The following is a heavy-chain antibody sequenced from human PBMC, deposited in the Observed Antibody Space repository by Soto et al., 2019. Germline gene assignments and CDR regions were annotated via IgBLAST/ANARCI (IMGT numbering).Heavy chain of an antibody. CDR1: GYTFTGYY. D-gene: IGHD6-19*01. J-gene: IGHJ2*01. CDR2: INPNSGGT. Sequence: QVQLVQSGAEVKKPGASVKVSCKASGYTFTGYYMHWVRQAPGQGLEWMGWINPNSGGTNYAQKFQGRVTMTRDTSISTAYMELSRLRSDDTAVYYCARDSSSGWLGRHWYFDLWGRGTLVTVSS. V-gene: IGHV1-2*02. CDR3: ARDSSSGWLGRHWYFDL.